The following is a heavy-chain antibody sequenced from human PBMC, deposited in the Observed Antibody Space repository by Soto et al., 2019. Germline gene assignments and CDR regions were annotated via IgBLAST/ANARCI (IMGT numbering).Heavy chain of an antibody. CDR1: GFIFSDYA. Sequence: VQLLESGGGLARPGGSLRLSCVASGFIFSDYAMTWVRQAPGKGLEWVATISASGGNIEYTDSLKGRFTISRDNSKNTLYLQLNGLTADDTAVHYCAKVAGGLGYFDLWGRGTLVTVSS. CDR3: AKVAGGLGYFDL. J-gene: IGHJ2*01. CDR2: ISASGGNI. V-gene: IGHV3-23*01. D-gene: IGHD3-16*01.